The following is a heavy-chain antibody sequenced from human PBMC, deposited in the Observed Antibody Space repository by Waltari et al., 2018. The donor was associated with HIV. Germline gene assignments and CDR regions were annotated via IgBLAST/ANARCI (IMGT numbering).Heavy chain of an antibody. D-gene: IGHD6-6*01. Sequence: EVQLLESGGGLVQPGGSLRLSCAASGFTFSSYAMSWVRQAPGKGVEWVSVISGSGGSTYYADVMKGRFTISRDNSKNTLYLQMNSLRAEDTAVYYCSKEGIAGRPSVPDYWGQGTLVTVSS. V-gene: IGHV3-23*01. CDR3: SKEGIAGRPSVPDY. J-gene: IGHJ4*02. CDR1: GFTFSSYA. CDR2: ISGSGGST.